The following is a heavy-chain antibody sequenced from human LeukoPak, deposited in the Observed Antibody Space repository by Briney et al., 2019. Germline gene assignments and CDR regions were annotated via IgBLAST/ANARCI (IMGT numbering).Heavy chain of an antibody. D-gene: IGHD2-21*02. CDR3: ARVNCGGDCYLFDY. J-gene: IGHJ4*02. CDR1: GYTFTGYY. CDR2: INPNSGGT. V-gene: IGHV1-2*02. Sequence: ASVKVSCKASGYTFTGYYMHWVRQAPGQGLEWMGWINPNSGGTNYAQKFQGRVTMTRGTSISTAYMELSRLRSDDTAVYYCARVNCGGDCYLFDYWGQGTLVTVSS.